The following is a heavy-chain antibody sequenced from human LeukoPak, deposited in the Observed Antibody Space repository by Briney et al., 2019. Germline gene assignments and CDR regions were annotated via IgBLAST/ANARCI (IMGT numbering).Heavy chain of an antibody. J-gene: IGHJ4*02. V-gene: IGHV3-30*04. CDR3: ARGTYGSGSYYRRPLDY. CDR2: ISYDGSNK. CDR1: GFTFSSYA. Sequence: GGSLRLSCAASGFTFSSYAMHWVRQAPGKGLEWVAVISYDGSNKYYADSVKGRFTISRDNSKNTLYLQMNSLRAEDTAVYYCARGTYGSGSYYRRPLDYWGQGTLVTVSS. D-gene: IGHD3-10*01.